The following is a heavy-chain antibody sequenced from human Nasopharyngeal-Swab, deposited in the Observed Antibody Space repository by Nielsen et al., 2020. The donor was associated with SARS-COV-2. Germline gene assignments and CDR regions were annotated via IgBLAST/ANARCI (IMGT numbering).Heavy chain of an antibody. CDR1: GFTFSSYW. D-gene: IGHD3-22*01. Sequence: GESLKISCAASGFTFSSYWMHWVRQAPGEGLVWVSRMNSDGSRTNYADSVKGRFTISRDNAKKTLYLQMNSLRAEDTAVYYCATAWAYYYDSSGYDYWGQGTLVTVSS. CDR2: MNSDGSRT. CDR3: ATAWAYYYDSSGYDY. V-gene: IGHV3-74*01. J-gene: IGHJ4*02.